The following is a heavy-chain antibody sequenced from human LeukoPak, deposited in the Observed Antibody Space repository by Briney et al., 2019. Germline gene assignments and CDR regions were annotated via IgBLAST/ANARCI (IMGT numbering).Heavy chain of an antibody. J-gene: IGHJ5*02. CDR2: IYYSGST. Sequence: PSETLSLTCTVSGYSISSSSYYWGWIRQPPGKGLEWIGSIYYSGSTYYNPSLKSRVTISVDTSKNQFSLKLSSVTAADTAVYYCAREQWLTNGTNWFDPWGQGTLVTVSS. CDR1: GYSISSSSYY. D-gene: IGHD6-19*01. V-gene: IGHV4-39*01. CDR3: AREQWLTNGTNWFDP.